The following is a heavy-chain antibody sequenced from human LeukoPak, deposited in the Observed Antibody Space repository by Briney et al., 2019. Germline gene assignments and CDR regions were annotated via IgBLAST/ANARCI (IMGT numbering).Heavy chain of an antibody. CDR1: GGSISNYY. CDR2: IYYSGST. Sequence: SETLSLTCTVSGGSISNYYWNWIRQPPGKGLEWIGYIYYSGSTNYNPSLKSRVTISVDTSKNQFSLELRSVTAADTAVYYCARGFDSKSTYFDYWGQGTLVTVSS. CDR3: ARGFDSKSTYFDY. J-gene: IGHJ4*02. D-gene: IGHD5-12*01. V-gene: IGHV4-59*01.